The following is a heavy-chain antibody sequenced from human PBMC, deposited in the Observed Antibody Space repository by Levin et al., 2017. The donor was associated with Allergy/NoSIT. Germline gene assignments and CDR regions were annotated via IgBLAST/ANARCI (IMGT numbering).Heavy chain of an antibody. Sequence: GESLKISCAASGFTFSSYAMHWVRQAPGKGLEWVAVISYDGSNKYYADSVKGRFTISRDNSKNTLYLQMNSLRAEDTAVYYCARFDSSGYYYSQNNLETLDYWGQGTLVTVSS. J-gene: IGHJ4*02. V-gene: IGHV3-30-3*01. CDR2: ISYDGSNK. CDR1: GFTFSSYA. D-gene: IGHD3-22*01. CDR3: ARFDSSGYYYSQNNLETLDY.